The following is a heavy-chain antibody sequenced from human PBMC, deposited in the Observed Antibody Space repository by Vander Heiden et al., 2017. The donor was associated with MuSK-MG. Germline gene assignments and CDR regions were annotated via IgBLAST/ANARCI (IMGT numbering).Heavy chain of an antibody. J-gene: IGHJ6*02. Sequence: QVQLQESGPGLVKPSETLSLTCTVSGGSISSYYWSWIRQPPGKGLEWIGYIYYSGSTNYNPSLKSRVTISVDTSKNQFSLKLSSVTAADTAVYYCARVVVVPARRPYYYGMDVWGQGTTVTVSS. CDR1: GGSISSYY. V-gene: IGHV4-59*01. CDR2: IYYSGST. D-gene: IGHD2-2*01. CDR3: ARVVVVPARRPYYYGMDV.